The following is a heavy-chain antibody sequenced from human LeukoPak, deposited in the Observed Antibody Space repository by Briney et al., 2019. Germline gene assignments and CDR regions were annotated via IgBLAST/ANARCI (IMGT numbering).Heavy chain of an antibody. D-gene: IGHD3-10*01. CDR1: GGSISGYY. V-gene: IGHV4-59*08. Sequence: SETLSLTCTVSGGSISGYYWSWIRQPPGKGLEWIGYIYYSGNTNYNPSLKSRVTISVDTSKSQFSLKLSSVTAADTAVYYCARGGRYSDSWGQGTLVTVFS. CDR2: IYYSGNT. J-gene: IGHJ4*02. CDR3: ARGGRYSDS.